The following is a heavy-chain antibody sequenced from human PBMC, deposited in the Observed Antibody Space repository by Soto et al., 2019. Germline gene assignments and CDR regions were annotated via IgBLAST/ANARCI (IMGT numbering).Heavy chain of an antibody. CDR2: LYPSGGT. V-gene: IGHV4-4*02. Sequence: PSETLSLTCSVSGVSISRSNWWTWVRQAPGKGLEWIGELYPSGGTTYNPSLQNRVTISVDYSKNQFSLNLSSVTAADTAVYYCARQTGTTDRCLDYWGQGTLVTVSS. CDR3: ARQTGTTDRCLDY. J-gene: IGHJ4*02. CDR1: GVSISRSNW. D-gene: IGHD1-7*01.